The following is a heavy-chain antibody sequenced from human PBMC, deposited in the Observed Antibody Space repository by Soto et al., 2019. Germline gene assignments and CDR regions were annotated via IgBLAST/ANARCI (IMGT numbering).Heavy chain of an antibody. V-gene: IGHV2-5*01. CDR2: ITWKDDK. Sequence: CVPPLANPPQTLTLPCTYSGFSLPTSGAAVGWIRQPPGKALEWLALITWKDDKRYNPGLESRLTITKDTSKHQVILTLTNMDPVDTATYFCAHRYGGNYYRWYFDSWGQGTLVTVSS. CDR3: AHRYGGNYYRWYFDS. CDR1: GFSLPTSGAA. J-gene: IGHJ4*02. D-gene: IGHD1-26*01.